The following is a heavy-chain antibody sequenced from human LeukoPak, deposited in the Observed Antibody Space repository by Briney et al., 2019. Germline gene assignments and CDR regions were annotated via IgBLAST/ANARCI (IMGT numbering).Heavy chain of an antibody. V-gene: IGHV1-69*13. Sequence: GASVKVSCKASGGTFSSYAISWVRQAPGQGLEWMGGIIPIFGTANYAQKFQGRVTITADESTSTAYMELSSLRSEDTAVYYCARDPRGRMLVPAAKRDGAFDIWGQGTMVTVSS. D-gene: IGHD2-2*01. J-gene: IGHJ3*02. CDR2: IIPIFGTA. CDR1: GGTFSSYA. CDR3: ARDPRGRMLVPAAKRDGAFDI.